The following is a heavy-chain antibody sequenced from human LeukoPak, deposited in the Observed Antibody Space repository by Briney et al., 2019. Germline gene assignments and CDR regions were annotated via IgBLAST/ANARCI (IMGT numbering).Heavy chain of an antibody. D-gene: IGHD3-10*01. V-gene: IGHV3-21*01. CDR2: IGSSSNYI. CDR3: ASILRSSSGYYFDY. Sequence: GGSLRLSCAASGFTFSYYSMNWVRQAPGKGLEWVSSIGSSSNYIYYADSVKGRFTISRDNAKNTLYLQMNSLRAEDTAVYYCASILRSSSGYYFDYWGQGTLVTVSS. CDR1: GFTFSYYS. J-gene: IGHJ4*02.